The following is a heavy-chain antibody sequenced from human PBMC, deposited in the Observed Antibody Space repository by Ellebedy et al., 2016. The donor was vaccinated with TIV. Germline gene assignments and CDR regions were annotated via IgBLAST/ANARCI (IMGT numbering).Heavy chain of an antibody. Sequence: KVSCKVSGYDFTDYRIGWVRQMPGKGLESMGIIYPGDSDTRYRPSFEGQVTISVDKSVTTAYVEWSSLKASDTAMYYCARHLGYADSEIDFWGQGTLVTVSS. J-gene: IGHJ4*02. CDR1: GYDFTDYR. D-gene: IGHD4-17*01. V-gene: IGHV5-51*01. CDR2: IYPGDSDT. CDR3: ARHLGYADSEIDF.